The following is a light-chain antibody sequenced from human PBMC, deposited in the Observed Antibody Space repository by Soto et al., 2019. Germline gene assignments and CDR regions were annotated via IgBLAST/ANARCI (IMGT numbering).Light chain of an antibody. CDR2: EVS. Sequence: QSALTQPASVSGSPGQSITISCTGTSSDVGSYNLVSWYQQHPGKAPKLMIYEVSKRPSGVSHRFSGSKSGNTASLTISGRPAEGVGDYYCGSHVGSSTFLVVFGGGTKVTVL. J-gene: IGLJ2*01. CDR1: SSDVGSYNL. V-gene: IGLV2-23*02. CDR3: GSHVGSSTFLVV.